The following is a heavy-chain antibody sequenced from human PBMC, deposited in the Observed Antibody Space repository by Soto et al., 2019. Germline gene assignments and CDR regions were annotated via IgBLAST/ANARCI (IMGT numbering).Heavy chain of an antibody. J-gene: IGHJ4*02. CDR3: ARSYDFWSGSYYFDY. D-gene: IGHD3-3*01. CDR2: ISSSSSYI. Sequence: EVQLVESGGGLVKPGGSLRLSCAASGFTFSSYSMNWVRQAPGKGLEWVSSISSSSSYIYYADSVKGRCTISRDNAKNSLYLQMNSLRAEDTAVYYCARSYDFWSGSYYFDYWGQGTLVTVSS. V-gene: IGHV3-21*01. CDR1: GFTFSSYS.